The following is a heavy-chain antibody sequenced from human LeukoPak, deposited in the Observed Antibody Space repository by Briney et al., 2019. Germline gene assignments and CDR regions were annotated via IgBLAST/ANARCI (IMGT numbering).Heavy chain of an antibody. V-gene: IGHV3-23*01. CDR2: ITGSGGTT. D-gene: IGHD3-9*01. CDR1: GFSFSSYG. CDR3: GRYTMDR. J-gene: IGHJ4*02. Sequence: PGGSLRLSCAASGFSFSSYGMSWVRQAPGKGLEWISAITGSGGTTYYADSVEGRFTISRDNAKNSLYLQMNSLRAEDTAVYYCGRYTMDRWGQGTLVTVSS.